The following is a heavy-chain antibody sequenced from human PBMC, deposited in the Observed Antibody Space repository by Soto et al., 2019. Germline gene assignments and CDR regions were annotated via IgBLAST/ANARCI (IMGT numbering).Heavy chain of an antibody. Sequence: EVQLLESGGGLVQPGGSLRLSCAASGFTFSSYAMSWVRQAPGKGLEWVSAISGSGGSTYYADSVKGRFTISRDNSKNTRYLKMNSLRAEDTAVYYCAKGGEWELRDRPFDPWGQGTLVTVSS. D-gene: IGHD1-26*01. J-gene: IGHJ5*02. CDR3: AKGGEWELRDRPFDP. CDR1: GFTFSSYA. V-gene: IGHV3-23*01. CDR2: ISGSGGST.